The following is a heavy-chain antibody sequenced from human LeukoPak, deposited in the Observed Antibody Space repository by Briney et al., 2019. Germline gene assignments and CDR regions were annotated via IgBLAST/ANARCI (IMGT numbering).Heavy chain of an antibody. J-gene: IGHJ4*02. V-gene: IGHV1-18*01. D-gene: IGHD3-3*01. CDR3: ARVPARNDFCSGYSGYFDY. CDR2: IRADNGNT. CDR1: GYIFSNSG. Sequence: ASVKVSCKASGYIFSNSGFSWVRQAPGQGLEWMGWIRADNGNTNYAQRVQGRVTMTTDASTSTAYMQLWGLTSDDTAVYYCARVPARNDFCSGYSGYFDYWGQGTLVTVSS.